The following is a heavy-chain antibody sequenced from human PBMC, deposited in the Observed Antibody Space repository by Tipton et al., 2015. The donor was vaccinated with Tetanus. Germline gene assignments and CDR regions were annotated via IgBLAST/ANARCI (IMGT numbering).Heavy chain of an antibody. Sequence: TLSLTCAVSGGSISSGGYSWSWIRQPPGKGLEWIGYIYHSGSTYYNPSLKSRVPISVDRSKNQFSLKLSSVTAADTAVYYCARWVTTGIYYYGMDVWGQGTTVTVSS. V-gene: IGHV4-30-2*01. D-gene: IGHD4-17*01. CDR2: IYHSGST. J-gene: IGHJ6*02. CDR3: ARWVTTGIYYYGMDV. CDR1: GGSISSGGYS.